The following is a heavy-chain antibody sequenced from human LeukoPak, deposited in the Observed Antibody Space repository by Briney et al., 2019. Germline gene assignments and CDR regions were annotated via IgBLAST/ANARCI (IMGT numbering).Heavy chain of an antibody. J-gene: IGHJ4*02. CDR1: GGSFSGYY. D-gene: IGHD3-22*01. CDR2: INHSGST. Sequence: SETLSLTCAVYGGSFSGYYWSWIRQPPGKGLEWIGEINHSGSTNYNPSLKSRVTISVDTSKNQFSLKLSSVTAADTAVYYCASGKPRYYYDSSGYYYGYWGQGTLVTVSS. V-gene: IGHV4-34*01. CDR3: ASGKPRYYYDSSGYYYGY.